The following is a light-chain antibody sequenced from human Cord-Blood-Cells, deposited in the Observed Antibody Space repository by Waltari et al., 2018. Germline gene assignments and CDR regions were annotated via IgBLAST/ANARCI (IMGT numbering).Light chain of an antibody. V-gene: IGKV1-39*01. CDR1: QSISSY. CDR2: AAS. J-gene: IGKJ1*01. CDR3: QQSYSTPRT. Sequence: DIQMTQSPSSLSASVGDRVTITCRASQSISSYLNWYQQKPGKAPKLLIYAASSLHSGVPSRFSGSGSGTDFTLTISSLQPKDFATYYCQQSYSTPRTFGQGTKVEIK.